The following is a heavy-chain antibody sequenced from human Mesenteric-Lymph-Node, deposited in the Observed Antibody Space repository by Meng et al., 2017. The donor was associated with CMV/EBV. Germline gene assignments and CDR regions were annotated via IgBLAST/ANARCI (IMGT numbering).Heavy chain of an antibody. V-gene: IGHV4-30-4*08. CDR2: IYYSGRT. D-gene: IGHD2-2*02. Sequence: SGGSISSGDYYWSWIRQPPGKGLEWIGYIYYSGRTYYNPSLKSRVTISVDTSKNQFSLKLSSVTAADTAVYYCARGLQLLYGSWFDPWGQGTLVTVSS. CDR3: ARGLQLLYGSWFDP. J-gene: IGHJ5*02. CDR1: GGSISSGDYY.